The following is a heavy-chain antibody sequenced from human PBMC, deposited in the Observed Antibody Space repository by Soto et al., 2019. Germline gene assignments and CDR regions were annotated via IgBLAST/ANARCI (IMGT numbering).Heavy chain of an antibody. J-gene: IGHJ4*02. CDR3: ARSGVWEPRDY. V-gene: IGHV1-18*01. D-gene: IGHD1-26*01. CDR1: GYTFTSYG. CDR2: ISAYNGNT. Sequence: QVQLVQSGAEVKKPGASVKVSCKASGYTFTSYGITWVRQAPGQGLEWMGWISAYNGNTNYAHKLQGIVTMTTDTSTSTDYMELRSMRSDDTAVYYCARSGVWEPRDYWGQGTLVTVSS.